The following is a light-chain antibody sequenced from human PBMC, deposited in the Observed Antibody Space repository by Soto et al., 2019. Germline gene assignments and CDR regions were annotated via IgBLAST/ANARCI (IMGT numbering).Light chain of an antibody. CDR1: QSVSSN. J-gene: IGKJ5*01. V-gene: IGKV3-11*01. CDR3: QQRSNST. CDR2: DAS. Sequence: EIVMTQSPATLFVSPGERATLSCRASQSVSSNLAWYHQKPGQATSPLIYDASTRATGIPASFSGSGSGTDFTLTISSLEPEAFAVYYCQQRSNSTFGQGTRLEIK.